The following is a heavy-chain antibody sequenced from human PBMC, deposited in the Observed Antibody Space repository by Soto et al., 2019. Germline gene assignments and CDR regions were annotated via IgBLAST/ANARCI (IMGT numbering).Heavy chain of an antibody. CDR2: INPSGGST. CDR3: ARVGHYYDSSGYYWPY. V-gene: IGHV1-46*03. Sequence: GASVKVSCKASGYTFTSYYIHWVRQAPGQGLEWMGIINPSGGSTSYAQKFQGRVTMTRDTSTSTVYMELSSLRSEDTAVYYCARVGHYYDSSGYYWPYWGQGTLVTVSS. CDR1: GYTFTSYY. J-gene: IGHJ4*02. D-gene: IGHD3-22*01.